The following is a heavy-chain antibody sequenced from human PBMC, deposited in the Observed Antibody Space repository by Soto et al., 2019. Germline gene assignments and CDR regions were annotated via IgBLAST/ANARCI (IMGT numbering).Heavy chain of an antibody. CDR1: GFTFSSYS. J-gene: IGHJ4*02. CDR2: ISSSSSSTI. D-gene: IGHD5-18*01. CDR3: ARDSSEYTYGSFYFDY. Sequence: PGGSLRLSCAASGFTFSSYSMNWVRQAPGKGLEWVSYISSSSSSTIYYADSVKGRFTISRDNAKNSLYLEMSSLRDEDTAVYFCARDSSEYTYGSFYFDYWGQGTLVTAPQ. V-gene: IGHV3-48*02.